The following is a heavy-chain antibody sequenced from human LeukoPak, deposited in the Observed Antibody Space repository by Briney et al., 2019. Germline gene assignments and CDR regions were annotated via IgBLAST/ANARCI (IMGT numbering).Heavy chain of an antibody. CDR2: IYYSVST. V-gene: IGHV4-59*01. Sequence: SETLSLTCTVSGRPINSYYWSWIRQPPGKGLEWIGYIYYSVSTNYNPSLKSRVPISVDTSKNQFSLKLSSVTAADTAVYYCARLGYCRGGSCYTKGDDYWGQGNLVTVSS. J-gene: IGHJ4*02. CDR1: GRPINSYY. CDR3: ARLGYCRGGSCYTKGDDY. D-gene: IGHD2-15*01.